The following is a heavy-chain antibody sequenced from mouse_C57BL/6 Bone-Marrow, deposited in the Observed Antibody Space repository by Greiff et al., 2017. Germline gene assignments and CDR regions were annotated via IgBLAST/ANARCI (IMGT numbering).Heavy chain of an antibody. J-gene: IGHJ4*01. CDR2: IYPRSGNT. Sequence: QVQLQQSGAELARPGASVKLSCKASGYTFTSYGISWVKQRTGQGLEWIGEIYPRSGNTYYNEKFKGKATLTADKSSSTAYMELRSLTSEDSAVYFCARTITTVVATKAMDYWGQGTSVTVSS. CDR1: GYTFTSYG. V-gene: IGHV1-81*01. CDR3: ARTITTVVATKAMDY. D-gene: IGHD1-1*01.